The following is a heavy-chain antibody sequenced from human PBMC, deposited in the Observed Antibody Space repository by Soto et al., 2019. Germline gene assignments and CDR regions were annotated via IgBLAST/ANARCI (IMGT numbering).Heavy chain of an antibody. CDR2: IYYSGST. CDR1: GGSISSGGYY. Sequence: SETLSLTCTVSGGSISSGGYYWSWIRQHPGKGLEWIGYIYYSGSTYYNPSLKSRVTISVDTSKNQFSLKLSSVTAADTAVYYCARVGAVAGRRLYGMDVWGQGTTVTVSS. J-gene: IGHJ6*02. D-gene: IGHD6-19*01. CDR3: ARVGAVAGRRLYGMDV. V-gene: IGHV4-31*03.